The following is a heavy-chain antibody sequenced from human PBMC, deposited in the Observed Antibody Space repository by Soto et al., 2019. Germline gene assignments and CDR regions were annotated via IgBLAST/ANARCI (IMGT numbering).Heavy chain of an antibody. J-gene: IGHJ4*02. Sequence: EVQLVESGGGLVKPGGSLRVSCAASGFTFSDYSMNWVRQAPGKGLEWLSSITSTGSYIYYADSVKCLFTISRDNAGSSLFLQMTSLRAEDTAMYYCERDPPYSRSWSYFDSWGQGTLVTVSS. CDR1: GFTFSDYS. CDR3: ERDPPYSRSWSYFDS. D-gene: IGHD6-13*01. CDR2: ITSTGSYI. V-gene: IGHV3-21*01.